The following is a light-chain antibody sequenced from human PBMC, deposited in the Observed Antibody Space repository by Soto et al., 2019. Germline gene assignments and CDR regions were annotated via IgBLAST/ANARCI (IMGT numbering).Light chain of an antibody. CDR3: QQYGSTPLT. V-gene: IGKV3-20*01. CDR2: GAS. J-gene: IGKJ4*01. Sequence: EIGLTQSPGTLSLSPGGRATLSCRASQSVSRNYVAWYQQKPGQAPRLLIYGASSRASGIPDRFSGSGSGADFTLSITRLEPEDFALYYCQQYGSTPLTFGGGTRWISN. CDR1: QSVSRNY.